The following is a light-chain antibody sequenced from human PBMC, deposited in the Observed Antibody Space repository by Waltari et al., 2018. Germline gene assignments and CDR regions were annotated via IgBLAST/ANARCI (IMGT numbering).Light chain of an antibody. J-gene: IGLJ2*01. CDR1: SSHFCGSDY. CDR2: DVT. Sequence: QCALTQPRSVAGAPGQSVAISFTGTSSHFCGSDYVSWYQPYPGTAPTLIIYDVTKAPSVLPDRFSGSKSGNAASLTISGLQAEDEAYYYCTSYAGTYTPLFGAGTKLTVL. CDR3: TSYAGTYTPL. V-gene: IGLV2-11*01.